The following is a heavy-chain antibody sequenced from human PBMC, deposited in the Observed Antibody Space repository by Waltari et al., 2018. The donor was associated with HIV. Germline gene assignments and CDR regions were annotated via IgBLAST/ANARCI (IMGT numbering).Heavy chain of an antibody. J-gene: IGHJ4*02. CDR2: INAGNGNT. CDR1: GYTFTSYA. CDR3: ARSLFLPRHFDY. Sequence: QAQLVQSGAEVKKPGASGQVSCKASGYTFTSYAMHWVRQAPGQRLEWMGWINAGNGNTKYAQKFQGRVTITRDTSASTAYMELSSLRSEDTAVYYCARSLFLPRHFDYWGQGTLVTVSS. D-gene: IGHD3-10*02. V-gene: IGHV1-3*01.